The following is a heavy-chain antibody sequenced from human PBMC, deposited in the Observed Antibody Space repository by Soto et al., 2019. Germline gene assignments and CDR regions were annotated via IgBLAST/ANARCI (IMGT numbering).Heavy chain of an antibody. Sequence: QVQLVQSGAEVQKPGASVEVSCKASAFSLSSYYIHWVRQAPGQGLEWMGVIGPSGDFTSYAQTFQGRVTLTRDTSTSTVYMELNSLTSDDTAIYYCAREPPTSGQLEYWGQGTLVTVSS. CDR2: IGPSGDFT. CDR3: AREPPTSGQLEY. CDR1: AFSLSSYY. V-gene: IGHV1-46*01. D-gene: IGHD6-19*01. J-gene: IGHJ4*02.